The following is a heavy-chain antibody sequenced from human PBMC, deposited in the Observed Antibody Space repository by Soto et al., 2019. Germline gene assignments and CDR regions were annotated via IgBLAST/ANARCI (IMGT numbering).Heavy chain of an antibody. CDR3: ARVDYGDYWFDP. Sequence: EVQLVESGGGLVQPGGSLRLSCAASGFTFSSYWMHWVRQAPGKGLVWISRINSDGSTTSYADSVRGRFTISRDNAKNTLYLPMNSLRAEDTAVYYCARVDYGDYWFDPWGQGTLVTVSS. CDR2: INSDGSTT. V-gene: IGHV3-74*01. J-gene: IGHJ5*02. D-gene: IGHD4-17*01. CDR1: GFTFSSYW.